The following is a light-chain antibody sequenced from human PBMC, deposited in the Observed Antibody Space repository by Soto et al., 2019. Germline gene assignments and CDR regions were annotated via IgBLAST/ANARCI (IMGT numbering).Light chain of an antibody. CDR2: HAS. J-gene: IGKJ4*01. CDR3: QQYYNWPLT. V-gene: IGKV3D-15*01. CDR1: QSISTN. Sequence: EIVMTQSPATLSVSPGERATFSCRASQSISTNLAWHQQKPGQAPRLLIYHASTMATGVPARFSGSGSGTEFTLTISSLQSEDFAVYYCQQYYNWPLTFGAGTKVEIK.